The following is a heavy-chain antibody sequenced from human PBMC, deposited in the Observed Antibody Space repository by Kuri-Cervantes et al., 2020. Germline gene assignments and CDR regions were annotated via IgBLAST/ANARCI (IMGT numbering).Heavy chain of an antibody. V-gene: IGHV4-34*01. D-gene: IGHD2-2*01. CDR1: GGSFSGYY. J-gene: IGHJ6*02. CDR3: ARDPRSTSPSRTSSYDYYGMDV. Sequence: SETLSLTCADYGGSFSGYYWSWSRQPPGKGLEWIGEINHSGSTNYNPSLKSRVTISVDTSKNQFSLKLSFVTAADTAVYHCARDPRSTSPSRTSSYDYYGMDVWGQGTTVTVSS. CDR2: INHSGST.